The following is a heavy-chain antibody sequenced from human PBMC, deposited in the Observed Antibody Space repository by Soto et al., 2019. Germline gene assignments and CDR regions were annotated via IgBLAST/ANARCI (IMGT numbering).Heavy chain of an antibody. CDR1: GFTFSDYS. CDR2: ISSSGTR. J-gene: IGHJ4*02. Sequence: GGSLRLSCAASGFTFSDYSMNWVRQAPGKGLEWVSYISSSGTRHYAESVKGRFTISRDNAKDSLYLQMNSLSDEDTAVYYCARFLYFDFGGGQGTLVTVSS. V-gene: IGHV3-48*02. CDR3: ARFLYFDFG. D-gene: IGHD3-9*01.